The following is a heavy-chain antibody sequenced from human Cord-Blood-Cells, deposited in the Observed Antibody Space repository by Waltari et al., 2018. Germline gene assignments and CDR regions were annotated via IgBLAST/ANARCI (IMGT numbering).Heavy chain of an antibody. CDR3: ARAPAVHLYYYMDV. CDR2: ISSSSSYI. J-gene: IGHJ6*03. V-gene: IGHV3-21*01. D-gene: IGHD6-13*01. Sequence: EVQLVESGGGLVKPGGSLRLSCAASGFTFSSYSMNWVRQAPGKGLGWVTSISSSSSYIYYADSVKGRFTISRDNAKNSLYLQMNSLRAEDTAVYYCARAPAVHLYYYMDVWGKGTTVTVSS. CDR1: GFTFSSYS.